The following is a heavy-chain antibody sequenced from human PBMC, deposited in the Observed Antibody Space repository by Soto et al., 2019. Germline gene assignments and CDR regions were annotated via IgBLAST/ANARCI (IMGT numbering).Heavy chain of an antibody. CDR1: GYTFTSYG. Sequence: QVQLVQSGAEVKKPGASVKVSCKASGYTFTSYGFSWVRQAPGQGLEWMGWISTYNGNTNYAQKLQGRVTMTTDTAASTAYMELRSLRSDDTAVYYCARAGSGAAYYYRGLDVWGQGTTVTVSS. CDR3: ARAGSGAAYYYRGLDV. D-gene: IGHD6-25*01. CDR2: ISTYNGNT. V-gene: IGHV1-18*04. J-gene: IGHJ6*02.